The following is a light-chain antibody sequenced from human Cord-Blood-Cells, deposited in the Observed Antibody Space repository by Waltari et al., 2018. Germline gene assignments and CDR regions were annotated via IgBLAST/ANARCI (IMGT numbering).Light chain of an antibody. V-gene: IGLV2-14*01. CDR1: SSDVGGYNY. Sequence: QSALTQPASVSGSPGQSITISCTGTSSDVGGYNYVSWYQQHPGKAPKLMIYDVSNRPSGVSNRFSGSKSGNTASLTISGLQADDEADYYCSSDTSSSTWVFGGGTKLTVL. J-gene: IGLJ3*02. CDR3: SSDTSSSTWV. CDR2: DVS.